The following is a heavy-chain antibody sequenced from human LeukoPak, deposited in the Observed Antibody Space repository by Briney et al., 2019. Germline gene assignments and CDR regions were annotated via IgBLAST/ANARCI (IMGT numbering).Heavy chain of an antibody. CDR1: RFSFSNDW. CDR3: ARDHAYRTDY. Sequence: PGGSLRLSCAASRFSFSNDWMCWVRQAPGKGLEWVANINQDESKKYYVDSVKGRFTISRDNAKNSLYLQMSSLRAEDTAVYYCARDHAYRTDYWGQGTLVTVSS. V-gene: IGHV3-7*01. CDR2: INQDESKK. J-gene: IGHJ4*02. D-gene: IGHD2-2*01.